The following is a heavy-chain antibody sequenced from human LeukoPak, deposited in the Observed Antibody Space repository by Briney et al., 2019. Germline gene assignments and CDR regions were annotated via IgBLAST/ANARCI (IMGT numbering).Heavy chain of an antibody. V-gene: IGHV4-59*01. CDR1: GGSISSYY. J-gene: IGHJ4*02. Sequence: PSETLSLTCTVSGGSISSYYWSWIRQPPGKGLEWIGYIYYSGSTNYSPSLKSRVTISVDTSKNQFSLKLSSVTAADTAVYYCAREYYYDSSGYAGAHFDYWGQGTLVTVSS. CDR3: AREYYYDSSGYAGAHFDY. D-gene: IGHD3-22*01. CDR2: IYYSGST.